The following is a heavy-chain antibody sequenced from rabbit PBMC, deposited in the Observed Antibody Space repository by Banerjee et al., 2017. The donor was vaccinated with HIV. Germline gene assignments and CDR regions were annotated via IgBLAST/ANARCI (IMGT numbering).Heavy chain of an antibody. CDR3: AREDTPSNYYRL. J-gene: IGHJ3*01. CDR2: IYTGSGST. CDR1: GFSFSSSDY. V-gene: IGHV1S40*01. Sequence: QSLEESGGDLVKPGASLTLTCTASGFSFSSSDYMCWVRQAPGKGLEWIGCIYTGSGSTYYASWAKGRFTISLDNAQNTVFLQMTSLTAADTATYFCAREDTPSNYYRLWGQGTLVTVS. D-gene: IGHD8-1*01.